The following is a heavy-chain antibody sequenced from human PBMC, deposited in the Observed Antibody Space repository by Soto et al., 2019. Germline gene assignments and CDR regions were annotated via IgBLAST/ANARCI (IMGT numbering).Heavy chain of an antibody. Sequence: EVQLVESGGGLVQPGGSLRLSCAASGFTFSSYWMHWVRQVPGKGLVWVSRINSDGITTTYADSVKGRFTTSRDNAKNTLYLQMNRLRAEDTALYYCGGGTLALDYWGQGTLVTVSS. CDR1: GFTFSSYW. CDR3: GGGTLALDY. V-gene: IGHV3-74*01. J-gene: IGHJ4*02. CDR2: INSDGITT.